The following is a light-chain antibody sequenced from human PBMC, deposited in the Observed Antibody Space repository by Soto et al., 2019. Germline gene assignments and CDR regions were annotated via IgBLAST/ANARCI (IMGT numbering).Light chain of an antibody. J-gene: IGLJ1*01. CDR1: SSDVGSYNL. CDR2: EVN. V-gene: IGLV2-23*02. Sequence: QSALTQPASVSGTPGQSLTISCTGTSSDVGSYNLVSWYQQHPGKAPQVMIYEVNKRPSGVSNRFSGSKSGNTASLTISGLQAEDEADYYRCSYAGSGTLGVFGAGTKVTVL. CDR3: CSYAGSGTLGV.